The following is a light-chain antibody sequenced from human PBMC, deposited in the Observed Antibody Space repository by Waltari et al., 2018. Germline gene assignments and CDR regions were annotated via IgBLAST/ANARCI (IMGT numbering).Light chain of an antibody. V-gene: IGLV1-47*01. Sequence: QSVLTQPPSASGTPGQRVPTYCSGSSSNIGSNYVYWYQQLPGPAPKLLIYRNNQRPSGVPDRFSGSKSGTSASLAISGLRSEDEADYYCAAWDDSLSGYVFGTGTKVTVL. CDR1: SSNIGSNY. J-gene: IGLJ1*01. CDR2: RNN. CDR3: AAWDDSLSGYV.